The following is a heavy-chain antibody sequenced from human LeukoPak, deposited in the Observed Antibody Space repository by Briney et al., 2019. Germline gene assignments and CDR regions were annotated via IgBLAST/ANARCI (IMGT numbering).Heavy chain of an antibody. Sequence: GGSLRLSCVASGFTFRLYVMTWVRQAPGKGLEWVSAITGSGGSIYYADSVRGRFTISRDNSKNTLYLQMNSLRAEDTAVYYCAHPSTPDYGGLDYWGQGTPVTVSS. CDR1: GFTFRLYV. D-gene: IGHD4-17*01. J-gene: IGHJ4*02. V-gene: IGHV3-23*01. CDR2: ITGSGGSI. CDR3: AHPSTPDYGGLDY.